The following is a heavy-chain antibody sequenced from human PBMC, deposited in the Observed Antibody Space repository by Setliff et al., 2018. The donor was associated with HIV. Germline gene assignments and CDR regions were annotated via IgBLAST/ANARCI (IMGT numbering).Heavy chain of an antibody. Sequence: TSETLSLTCTVSGPSINIHYWSWIRQSPGKGFEWIGYIYSTGSTNYNPSLQSRVTISMVASRNQFSLKVTSVTAADTAVYYCAKGAGFYGDYTFVHWGQGRQVTVSS. D-gene: IGHD4-17*01. CDR1: GPSINIHY. CDR3: AKGAGFYGDYTFVH. CDR2: IYSTGST. V-gene: IGHV4-59*11. J-gene: IGHJ4*02.